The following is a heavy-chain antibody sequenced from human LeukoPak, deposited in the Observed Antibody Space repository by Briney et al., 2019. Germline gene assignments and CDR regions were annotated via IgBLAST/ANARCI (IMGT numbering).Heavy chain of an antibody. J-gene: IGHJ5*02. D-gene: IGHD2-2*01. CDR2: INRSGST. V-gene: IGHV4-34*01. CDR3: ARGIVVVPAASNWFDP. CDR1: GGSFSGYY. Sequence: SETLSLTCAVYGGSFSGYYWSWIRQSPGKGLEWIGEINRSGSTNYNPSLKSRVTISVDTSKNQFSLKLSSVTAADTAVYYCARGIVVVPAASNWFDPWGQGTLVTVSS.